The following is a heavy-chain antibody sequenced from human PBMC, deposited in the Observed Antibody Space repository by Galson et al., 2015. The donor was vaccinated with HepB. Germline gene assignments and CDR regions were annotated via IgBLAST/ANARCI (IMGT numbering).Heavy chain of an antibody. CDR2: IIPIFGTA. D-gene: IGHD6-19*01. V-gene: IGHV1-69*06. CDR1: GGTFSSYA. J-gene: IGHJ3*02. Sequence: SVKVSCKASGGTFSSYAISWVRQAPGQGLEWTGGIIPIFGTANYAQKFQGRVTITADKSTSTAYMELSSLRSEDTAVYYCARAPTIAVAARGAFDIWGQGTMVTVSS. CDR3: ARAPTIAVAARGAFDI.